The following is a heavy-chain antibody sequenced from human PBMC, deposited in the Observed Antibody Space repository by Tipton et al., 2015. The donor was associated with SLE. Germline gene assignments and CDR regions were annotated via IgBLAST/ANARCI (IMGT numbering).Heavy chain of an antibody. Sequence: LSLTCTVSGGSISSYYWSWIRQPPGKGLEWIGYIHNSGITNFNPSLRSRVTISLDTSENHFSLNLSSVTVADTALYYCARAPYDTSSRGAFDTWGQGTMVTVSS. CDR3: ARAPYDTSSRGAFDT. V-gene: IGHV4-59*12. CDR2: IHNSGIT. J-gene: IGHJ3*02. D-gene: IGHD3-16*01. CDR1: GGSISSYY.